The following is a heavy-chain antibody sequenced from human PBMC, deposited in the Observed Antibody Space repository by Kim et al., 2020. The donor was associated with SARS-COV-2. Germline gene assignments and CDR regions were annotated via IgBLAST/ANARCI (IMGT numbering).Heavy chain of an antibody. CDR2: TYYRSKWYY. D-gene: IGHD5-12*01. CDR3: AREAASGTRLGDS. Sequence: SQTLSLTCAISGDSVSSNSAAWNWIRQSPSRGLEWLGRTYYRSKWYYNYAVSVKSRISINPDTSKNQLSLQLDSVTPEDTAVYYCAREAASGTRLGDSWGQGTLVTVSS. CDR1: GDSVSSNSAA. J-gene: IGHJ4*02. V-gene: IGHV6-1*01.